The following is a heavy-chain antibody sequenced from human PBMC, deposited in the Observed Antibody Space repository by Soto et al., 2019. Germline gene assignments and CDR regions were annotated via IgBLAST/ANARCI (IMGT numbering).Heavy chain of an antibody. J-gene: IGHJ6*02. CDR1: GFTFSSSY. CDR3: AKDREQLDYYYYGMDV. CDR2: ISYDGSNK. Sequence: QPGGSLRLSCVASGFTFSSSYMTWFRRAPGKGLEWVAVISYDGSNKYYADSVKGRFTISRDNSKNTLYLQMNSLRAEGTAVYYCAKDREQLDYYYYGMDVWGQGTTVTVSS. V-gene: IGHV3-30*18. D-gene: IGHD6-6*01.